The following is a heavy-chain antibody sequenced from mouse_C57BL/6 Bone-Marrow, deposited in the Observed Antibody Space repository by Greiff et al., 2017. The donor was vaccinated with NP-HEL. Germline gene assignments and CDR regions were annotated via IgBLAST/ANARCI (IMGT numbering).Heavy chain of an antibody. V-gene: IGHV14-4*01. Sequence: VQLQQSGAELVRPGASVKLSCTASGFNIKDDYMHWVKQRPEQGLEWIGWIDPENGDTEYASKFQGKATITADTSSNTAYLQLSSLTSEDTAFYYCTTQPGYFDVWGTGTTVTVSS. CDR3: TTQPGYFDV. J-gene: IGHJ1*03. CDR1: GFNIKDDY. CDR2: IDPENGDT.